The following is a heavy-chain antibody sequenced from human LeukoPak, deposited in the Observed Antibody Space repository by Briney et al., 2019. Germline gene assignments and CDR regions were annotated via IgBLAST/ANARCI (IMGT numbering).Heavy chain of an antibody. CDR1: GIAFDDHG. J-gene: IGHJ4*02. CDR2: ISWNSGSI. Sequence: GGSLRLSCATSGIAFDDHGLSWVRHAPGKGLEWVSGISWNSGSIGYADSVKGRFTISRDNAKNSLYLQMNSLRAEDTALYYCAKDIFTMVRGVVDYWGQGTLVTVSS. CDR3: AKDIFTMVRGVVDY. D-gene: IGHD3-10*01. V-gene: IGHV3-9*01.